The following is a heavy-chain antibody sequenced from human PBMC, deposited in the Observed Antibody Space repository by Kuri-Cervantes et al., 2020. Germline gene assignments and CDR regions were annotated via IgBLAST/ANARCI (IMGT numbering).Heavy chain of an antibody. D-gene: IGHD1-26*01. CDR3: AKAFVGAVGWFAY. V-gene: IGHV3-23*01. Sequence: LKISCVASGFTFSSHAMSWVRQTPGKGLEWVSAISDNGGSTYWADSLKGRFTISRDNSKNTLYLQMNSLRAEDTAVYYCAKAFVGAVGWFAYWGQGTLVTVSS. CDR2: ISDNGGST. J-gene: IGHJ4*02. CDR1: GFTFSSHA.